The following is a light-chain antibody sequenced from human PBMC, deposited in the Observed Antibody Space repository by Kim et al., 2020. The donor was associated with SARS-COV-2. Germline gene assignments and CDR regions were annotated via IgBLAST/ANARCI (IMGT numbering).Light chain of an antibody. CDR2: EAS. J-gene: IGKJ5*01. CDR3: QHYNSHPIT. V-gene: IGKV1-5*03. Sequence: DIQMTQSPSTLSASVGDRVTITCRASQTISIWLAWYQQKPGKAPNLLIYEASNLQGGVPSRFSGSGSGTEFTLTISSLQPDDFATYYCQHYNSHPITFGQGTRLEIK. CDR1: QTISIW.